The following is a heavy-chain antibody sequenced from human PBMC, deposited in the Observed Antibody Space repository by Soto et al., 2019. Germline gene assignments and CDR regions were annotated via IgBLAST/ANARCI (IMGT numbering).Heavy chain of an antibody. CDR2: ISAAGDR. J-gene: IGHJ6*02. CDR1: GFTFRNYD. V-gene: IGHV3-13*05. Sequence: EVQLVESGGGLVQPGGSRRTSCEASGFTFRNYDMPWVRQGTGEGVEWVSGISAAGDRDYADSVEGRFTISRENAQNSLFLHMNSLIVGDTAVYYCARTDSDFYGLDVWGQGTTVIVSS. CDR3: ARTDSDFYGLDV. D-gene: IGHD5-18*01.